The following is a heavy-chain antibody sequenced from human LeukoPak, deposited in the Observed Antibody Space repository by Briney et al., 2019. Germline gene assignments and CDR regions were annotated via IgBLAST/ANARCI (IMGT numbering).Heavy chain of an antibody. Sequence: SQTLSLTCTVSGGSISSGGYYWSWIRQHPGKGLEWIVYIYYSGSTYYNPSLKSRFTISVDTSKNQFSLKLSSVTAADTAVYYCARRAVDTAMVNDAFDIWGQGTMVTVSS. J-gene: IGHJ3*02. CDR3: ARRAVDTAMVNDAFDI. CDR2: IYYSGST. D-gene: IGHD5-18*01. CDR1: GGSISSGGYY. V-gene: IGHV4-31*03.